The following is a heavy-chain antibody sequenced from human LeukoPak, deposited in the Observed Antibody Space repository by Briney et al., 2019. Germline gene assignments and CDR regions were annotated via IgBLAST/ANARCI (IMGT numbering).Heavy chain of an antibody. J-gene: IGHJ4*02. CDR2: ITSSSSTV. V-gene: IGHV3-48*01. Sequence: GGSLRLSCAASGFSFSTYSMNWIRQAPGKGLEWVSYITSSSSTVYYADSVKGRFTISGDNAKSSLYLQMNSLRAEDTAVYYCARDRGYCSSTTCRLYYFDYWGQGTLVTVSS. CDR3: ARDRGYCSSTTCRLYYFDY. D-gene: IGHD2-2*01. CDR1: GFSFSTYS.